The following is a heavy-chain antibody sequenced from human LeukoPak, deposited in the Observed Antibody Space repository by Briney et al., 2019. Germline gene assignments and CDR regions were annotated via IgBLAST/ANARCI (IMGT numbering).Heavy chain of an antibody. CDR2: IYSGGST. J-gene: IGHJ6*04. CDR1: GFTVSSNY. Sequence: GGSLRLSCAASGFTVSSNYMSWVRQAPGKGLQWVSVIYSGGSTYYADSVKGRFTISRDNSTNTLYLQMNSLRAEDTAVYYCASETSGYYYYGMDVWGKGTTVTVSS. V-gene: IGHV3-53*01. CDR3: ASETSGYYYYGMDV.